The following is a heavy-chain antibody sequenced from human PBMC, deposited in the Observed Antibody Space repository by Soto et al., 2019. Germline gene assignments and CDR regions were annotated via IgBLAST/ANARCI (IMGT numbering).Heavy chain of an antibody. V-gene: IGHV5-10-1*01. Sequence: GESLKISCKGSGYSFTSYWISWVRQMPGKGLEWMGRIDPSDSYTNYSPSFQGHVTISADNSISTAYLQWSSLKASDTAMYYCASFAGTDTAYCYYYGMDVWGQGTTGTVSS. CDR2: IDPSDSYT. D-gene: IGHD6-13*01. J-gene: IGHJ6*02. CDR1: GYSFTSYW. CDR3: ASFAGTDTAYCYYYGMDV.